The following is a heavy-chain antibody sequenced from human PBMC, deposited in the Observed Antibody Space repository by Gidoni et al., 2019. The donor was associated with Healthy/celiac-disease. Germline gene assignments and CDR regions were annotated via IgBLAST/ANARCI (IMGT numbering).Heavy chain of an antibody. CDR1: GFTFSSYG. Sequence: QVQLVESGGGVVQPGRSRRLSCAASGFTFSSYGMHWVRQAPGKGLEWVAVISYDGSNKYYADSVKGRFTISRDNSKNTLYLQMNSLRAEDTAVYYCAKDLGPWYFDLWGRGTLVTVSS. V-gene: IGHV3-30*18. CDR3: AKDLGPWYFDL. D-gene: IGHD3-16*01. J-gene: IGHJ2*01. CDR2: ISYDGSNK.